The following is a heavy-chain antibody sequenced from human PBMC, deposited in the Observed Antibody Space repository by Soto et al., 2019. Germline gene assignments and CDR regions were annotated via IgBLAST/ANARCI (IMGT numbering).Heavy chain of an antibody. Sequence: TSETLSLTCTVSGGSISSYYWSWIRQPPGKGLEWIGYIYYSGSTNYNPSLKSRVTISVDTSKNQFSLKLSSVTAADTAVYYCVARLPSYYYYGMDVWGQGTTVTVSS. CDR3: VARLPSYYYYGMDV. CDR1: GGSISSYY. V-gene: IGHV4-59*01. CDR2: IYYSGST. J-gene: IGHJ6*02. D-gene: IGHD4-17*01.